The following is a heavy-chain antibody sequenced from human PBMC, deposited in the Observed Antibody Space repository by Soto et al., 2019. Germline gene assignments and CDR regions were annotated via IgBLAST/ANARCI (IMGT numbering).Heavy chain of an antibody. CDR2: VSGSGDST. CDR1: RFTFSSYA. J-gene: IGHJ6*03. D-gene: IGHD1-26*01. V-gene: IGHV3-23*01. Sequence: EVELLESGGGLVQPGGSLRLSCAASRFTFSSYAMSWVRQGPGKGLEWVSSVSGSGDSTYYADSVKGRFTVSRDNSKNTLYLQMNSLRAEDTAVYYCAKDPTSRVYYYYYYMDVWGKGTTVTVSS. CDR3: AKDPTSRVYYYYYYMDV.